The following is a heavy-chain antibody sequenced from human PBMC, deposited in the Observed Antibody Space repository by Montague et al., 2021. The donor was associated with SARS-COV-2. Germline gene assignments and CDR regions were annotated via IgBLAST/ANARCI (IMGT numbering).Heavy chain of an antibody. CDR1: GGSISSSSYY. CDR3: ASPTYYYDSSGSDAFDI. J-gene: IGHJ3*02. Sequence: SETLSLTCTVSGGSISSSSYYWGWIRQPPGKGLEWIGGIYYSGSTYYNPSPKSRVTISVDTSKNQFSLKLSSVTAADTAVYYCASPTYYYDSSGSDAFDIWGQGTMVTVSS. V-gene: IGHV4-39*01. D-gene: IGHD3-22*01. CDR2: IYYSGST.